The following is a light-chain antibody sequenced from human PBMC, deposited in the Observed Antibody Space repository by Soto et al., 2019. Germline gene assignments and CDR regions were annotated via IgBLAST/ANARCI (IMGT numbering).Light chain of an antibody. J-gene: IGLJ2*01. Sequence: QSVLTQPPSASGTPGQRVTISCSGRSSNIGSNYVYWYQQFPGTAPKLLIYKNNERSSGVPDRFSGSKSGTSASLAISGLRSEDEADYYCATWDDSLNSPLFGGGTKLTVL. CDR3: ATWDDSLNSPL. CDR1: SSNIGSNY. CDR2: KNN. V-gene: IGLV1-47*01.